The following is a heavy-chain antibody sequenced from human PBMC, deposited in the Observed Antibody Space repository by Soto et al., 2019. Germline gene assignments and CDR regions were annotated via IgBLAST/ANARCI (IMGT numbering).Heavy chain of an antibody. D-gene: IGHD3-10*01. Sequence: EVQLVESGGGLVQPGGSLRLSCAASGFTVSSNYMSWVRQAPGKGLERVSVIYSGGSTYYADSVKGRFTISRHNSKNTLYLQMNCLRADDTAVYYCAIRTFRGGFDPWGQGTLVTVSS. CDR1: GFTVSSNY. CDR2: IYSGGST. V-gene: IGHV3-53*04. J-gene: IGHJ5*02. CDR3: AIRTFRGGFDP.